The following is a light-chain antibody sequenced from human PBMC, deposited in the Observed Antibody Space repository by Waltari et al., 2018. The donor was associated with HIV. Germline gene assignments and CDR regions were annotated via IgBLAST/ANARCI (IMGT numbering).Light chain of an antibody. Sequence: DIQMTQSPSTLSASVGDRVTITCRASQIIDDWLAWYQQKPVKAPKLLIYRTSTRQTVVPPRFRGGGSGTDFTLIISGLQPDDFAAYYCMQYGSYFRTFGQGTRVDVK. V-gene: IGKV1-5*03. CDR1: QIIDDW. J-gene: IGKJ1*01. CDR2: RTS. CDR3: MQYGSYFRT.